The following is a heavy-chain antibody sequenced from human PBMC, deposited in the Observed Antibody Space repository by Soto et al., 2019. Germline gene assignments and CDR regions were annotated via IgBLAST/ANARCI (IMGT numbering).Heavy chain of an antibody. D-gene: IGHD3-22*01. Sequence: QVQLVQSGAEVKKPGSSVKVSCKASGGTFSSYAISWVRQAPGQGLEWMGGIIPIFGTANYAQKFQGRVTITADESTSTAYMELSSLRSEDTAVYYCARGVRYDSSGYYITDAFDIWGQGTMVTVSS. CDR2: IIPIFGTA. J-gene: IGHJ3*02. CDR3: ARGVRYDSSGYYITDAFDI. CDR1: GGTFSSYA. V-gene: IGHV1-69*12.